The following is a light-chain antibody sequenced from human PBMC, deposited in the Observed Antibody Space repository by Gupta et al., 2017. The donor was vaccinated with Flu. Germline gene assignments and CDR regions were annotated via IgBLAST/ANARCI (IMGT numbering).Light chain of an antibody. J-gene: IGKJ1*01. CDR3: MQALQIPWT. V-gene: IGKV2-28*01. CDR1: QGLLHSDGYNY. CDR2: LGS. Sequence: DIVMTQSPLSLPVTPGEPASISCRSSQGLLHSDGYNYLDWYLQKPGQSPQLLIYLGSNRASGVPDRFSGSGSGTDFTLKISRVEAEDVGIYYCMQALQIPWTFGQGTKVEIK.